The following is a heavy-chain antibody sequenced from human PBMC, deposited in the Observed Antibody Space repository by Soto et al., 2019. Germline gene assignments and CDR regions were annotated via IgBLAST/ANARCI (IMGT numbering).Heavy chain of an antibody. CDR3: ATVTGTIFGVVSDYYYYGMDV. J-gene: IGHJ6*02. Sequence: GAAVKVPCKVSGYTLTELSIHWVRQAPGKGLEWMGGFDPEDGETIYAQKFQGRVTMTEDTSTDTAYMELSSLRSEDTAVYYCATVTGTIFGVVSDYYYYGMDVWGQGTTVTVSS. V-gene: IGHV1-24*01. CDR2: FDPEDGET. CDR1: GYTLTELS. D-gene: IGHD3-3*01.